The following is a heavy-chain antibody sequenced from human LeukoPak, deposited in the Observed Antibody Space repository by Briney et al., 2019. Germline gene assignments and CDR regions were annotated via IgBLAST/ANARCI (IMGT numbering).Heavy chain of an antibody. CDR3: ARLNYYDSSGHEYFDY. V-gene: IGHV4-34*01. J-gene: IGHJ4*02. Sequence: PSETLSLTCAVYGGSFSGYYWSWIRQPPGKGLEWIGEINHSGSTNYNPSLKRRVTISVDTSKNQVSLKLSSVTAADTAVYYCARLNYYDSSGHEYFDYWGQGTLVTVSS. CDR2: INHSGST. CDR1: GGSFSGYY. D-gene: IGHD3-22*01.